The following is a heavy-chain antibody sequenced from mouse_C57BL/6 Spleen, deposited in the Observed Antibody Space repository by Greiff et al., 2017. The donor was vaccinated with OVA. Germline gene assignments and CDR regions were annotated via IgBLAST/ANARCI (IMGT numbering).Heavy chain of an antibody. CDR1: GYTFTDYY. J-gene: IGHJ4*01. CDR2: IFPGSGST. CDR3: ARSPYYDYPYYYAMDY. V-gene: IGHV1-75*01. D-gene: IGHD2-4*01. Sequence: QVQLQQSGPELVKPGASVKISCKASGYTFTDYYINWVKQRPGQGLEWIGWIFPGSGSTYYNEKFKGKATLTVDKSSSTAYMLLSSLTSEDSAVYFCARSPYYDYPYYYAMDYWGQGTSVTVSS.